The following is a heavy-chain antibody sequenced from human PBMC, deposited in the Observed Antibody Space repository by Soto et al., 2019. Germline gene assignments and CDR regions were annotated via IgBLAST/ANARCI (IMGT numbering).Heavy chain of an antibody. J-gene: IGHJ4*02. D-gene: IGHD3-3*01. CDR1: GYTFTSYA. CDR2: INAGNGNT. CDR3: AVGTIFGVVIYY. Sequence: GASVKVSCKASGYTFTSYAMHWVRQAPGQRLEWMGWINAGNGNTKYSQKFQGRVTITRDTSASTAYMELSSLRSEDTAVYYCAVGTIFGVVIYYWGQGTLVTVSS. V-gene: IGHV1-3*01.